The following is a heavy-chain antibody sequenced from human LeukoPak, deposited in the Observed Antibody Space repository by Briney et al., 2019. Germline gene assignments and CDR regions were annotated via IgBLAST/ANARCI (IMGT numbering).Heavy chain of an antibody. D-gene: IGHD5-24*01. V-gene: IGHV1-8*01. CDR1: GYTFTSYD. Sequence: ASVQASCKASGYTFTSYDINWVRQATGQGLEWMGWMNPNSGNTGYAQKFQGRVTMTRSTSISTAYMERSSQRFEDTAVYYCTISVRNGYIDYWGQGTLVTVSS. CDR3: TISVRNGYIDY. J-gene: IGHJ4*02. CDR2: MNPNSGNT.